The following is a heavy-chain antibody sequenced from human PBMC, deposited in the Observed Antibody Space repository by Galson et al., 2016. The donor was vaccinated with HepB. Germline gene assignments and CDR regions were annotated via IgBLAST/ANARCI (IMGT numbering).Heavy chain of an antibody. CDR2: IYSGGTT. Sequence: VTDNYMSWVRQAPGKGLEWLSVIYSGGTTNYADSLKGRFTISRDNSKNTVYLHISSLRVEDTAVYYCASSYCTGGSCYFDDWGQGTLLAVSS. CDR3: ASSYCTGGSCYFDD. D-gene: IGHD2-15*01. V-gene: IGHV3-53*01. J-gene: IGHJ4*02. CDR1: VTDNY.